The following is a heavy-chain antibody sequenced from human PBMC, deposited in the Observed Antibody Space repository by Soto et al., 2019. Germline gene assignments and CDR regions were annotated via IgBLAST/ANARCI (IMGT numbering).Heavy chain of an antibody. CDR3: VKDGSSGWPYYYGMDV. D-gene: IGHD6-19*01. CDR2: ISYDGRNK. V-gene: IGHV3-30*18. Sequence: VGSLRLSCAASGFTFSSYGMRWVRQAPGKGLEWVAVISYDGRNKYYADSVKGRFTISRDNSKNTLYLQMSSLRPEDTAVYYCVKDGSSGWPYYYGMDVWGQGTTVIVSS. J-gene: IGHJ6*02. CDR1: GFTFSSYG.